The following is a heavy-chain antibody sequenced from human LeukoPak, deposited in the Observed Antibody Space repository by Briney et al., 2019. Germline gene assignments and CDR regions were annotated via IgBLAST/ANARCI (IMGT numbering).Heavy chain of an antibody. CDR3: AKIAGTYSPDY. CDR1: GFYFSDYY. V-gene: IGHV3-11*06. D-gene: IGHD1-26*01. J-gene: IGHJ4*02. Sequence: GGSLRLSCAASGFYFSDYYMTWIRQAPGKGLEWVSYISSSGTYTNYADSVKGRFTISRDNAKKSLYLQMNSLSAEDTAAYYCAKIAGTYSPDYWGQGTLITVSS. CDR2: ISSSGTYT.